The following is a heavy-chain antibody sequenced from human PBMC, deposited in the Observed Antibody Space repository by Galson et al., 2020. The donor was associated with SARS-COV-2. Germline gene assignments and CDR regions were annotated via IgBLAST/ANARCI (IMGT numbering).Heavy chain of an antibody. CDR1: GFIFSSYA. J-gene: IGHJ4*02. Sequence: GGSLRLSCHAAGFIFSSYAMSWARQAPGQGLDWVSTISADATGTHYADSVKGRFTISRDNFRNRLYLQITNLRAEDTAVYYCDGSDFWGQGTLVTVSS. CDR3: DGSDF. V-gene: IGHV3-23*01. CDR2: ISADATGT.